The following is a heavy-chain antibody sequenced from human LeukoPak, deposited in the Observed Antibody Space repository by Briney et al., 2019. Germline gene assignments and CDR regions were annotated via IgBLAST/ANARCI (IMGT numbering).Heavy chain of an antibody. V-gene: IGHV4-59*01. Sequence: SETLSLTCTVSGGSISSYYWSWIRQPPGKGLEWIGYIYYSGSTNYNPSLKSRVTISVDTSKNQFSLRLSSVTAADTAVYYCARGRRDGYLYWGQGTLVTVSS. CDR2: IYYSGST. D-gene: IGHD5-24*01. CDR3: ARGRRDGYLY. J-gene: IGHJ4*02. CDR1: GGSISSYY.